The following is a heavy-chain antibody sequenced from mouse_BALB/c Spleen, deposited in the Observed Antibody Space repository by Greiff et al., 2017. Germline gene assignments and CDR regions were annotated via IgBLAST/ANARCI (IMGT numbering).Heavy chain of an antibody. V-gene: IGHV3-2*02. Sequence: EVQLQESGPGLVKPSQSLSLTCTVTGYSITSDYAWNWIRQFPGNKLEWMGYISYSGSTSYNPSLKSRISITRDTSKNQFFLQLNSVTTEDTATYYCARVMITTTKCYAMDYWGQGTSVTVSS. CDR2: ISYSGST. J-gene: IGHJ4*01. D-gene: IGHD2-4*01. CDR1: GYSITSDYA. CDR3: ARVMITTTKCYAMDY.